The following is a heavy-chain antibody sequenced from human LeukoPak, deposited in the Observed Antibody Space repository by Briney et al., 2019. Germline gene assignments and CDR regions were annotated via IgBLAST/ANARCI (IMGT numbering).Heavy chain of an antibody. J-gene: IGHJ4*02. Sequence: ASVKVSCKSSGGNFNDYIFNWVRQAPGQGLEWMGGIIPLFGTTNYAQKFQVRVTITADESTSTAYMELSSLRSDDTAVYYCARGPLYKPRRSHYWGQGTQVTVSS. V-gene: IGHV1-69*13. CDR1: GGNFNDYI. CDR3: ARGPLYKPRRSHY. D-gene: IGHD1-14*01. CDR2: IIPLFGTT.